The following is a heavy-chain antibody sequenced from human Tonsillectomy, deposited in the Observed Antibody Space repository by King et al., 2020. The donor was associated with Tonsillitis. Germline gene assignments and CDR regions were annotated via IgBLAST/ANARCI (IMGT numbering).Heavy chain of an antibody. Sequence: QLQESGPGLVKPSETLSLTCTVSGGSISSSSYYWGWIRQPPGKGLEWIGSIYYSGSTYYNPSLKSRVTISVDTSKNQFSLKLSSVTAADTAVYYCARAFFGGAFFGLTTWGSVAYWGQGTLDTVSS. V-gene: IGHV4-39*07. CDR3: ARAFFGGAFFGLTTWGSVAY. D-gene: IGHD3-3*01. CDR1: GGSISSSSYY. CDR2: IYYSGST. J-gene: IGHJ4*02.